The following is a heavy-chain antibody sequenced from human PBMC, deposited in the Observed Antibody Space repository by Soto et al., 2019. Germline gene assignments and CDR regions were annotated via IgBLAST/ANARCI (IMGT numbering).Heavy chain of an antibody. D-gene: IGHD2-15*01. V-gene: IGHV1-3*01. CDR2: INAGNGNT. Sequence: GASVKVSCKASGYTFASYAMHWVRQAPGQRLEWMGWINAGNGNTKYSQKFQGRVTITRDTSASTAYMELSSLRSEDTAVYYCAGEAASVVSPFDYWGQGTLVTVSS. J-gene: IGHJ4*02. CDR3: AGEAASVVSPFDY. CDR1: GYTFASYA.